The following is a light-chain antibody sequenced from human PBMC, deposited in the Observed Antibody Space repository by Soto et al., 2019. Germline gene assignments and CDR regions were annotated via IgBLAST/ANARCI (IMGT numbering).Light chain of an antibody. CDR2: DVS. CDR3: SSYTSSSLYV. Sequence: QSALTQPASVSGSPGQSVAISCTGTSSDVGGYSFVSWYQQLPGKAPKLMIYDVSDRPSGVSNRFSGSKSGNTASLTISGLQAEDEADYYCSSYTSSSLYVFGTGTKLTV. J-gene: IGLJ1*01. V-gene: IGLV2-14*01. CDR1: SSDVGGYSF.